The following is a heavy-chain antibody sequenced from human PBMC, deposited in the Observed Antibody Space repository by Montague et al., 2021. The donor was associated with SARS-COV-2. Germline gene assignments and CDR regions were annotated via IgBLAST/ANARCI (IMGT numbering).Heavy chain of an antibody. V-gene: IGHV4-39*01. Sequence: SETLSLTCTVAGGSISSSSYYWGWIRQPPGKGLEWIGSIYYSGSTYYXXXLKSRVTISVDTSKNQFSLKLSSVTAADTAVYYCARPVSYYDILSSSTNWFDPWGQGTLVTVSS. CDR1: GGSISSSSYY. J-gene: IGHJ5*02. CDR2: IYYSGST. CDR3: ARPVSYYDILSSSTNWFDP. D-gene: IGHD3-9*01.